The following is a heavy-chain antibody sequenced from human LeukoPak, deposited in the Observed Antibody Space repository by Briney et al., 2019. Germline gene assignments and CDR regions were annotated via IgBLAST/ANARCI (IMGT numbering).Heavy chain of an antibody. D-gene: IGHD2-8*02. CDR2: MNPNSGNT. Sequence: ASVKVSCKASGYTFTSHDINWVRQATGQGLEWMGWMNPNSGNTGYAQKFQDRVTMTRNTSISTAYMELSSLRSEDTAVYYCARGSIRVLGHYYYYGMDVWGQGTTVTVSS. J-gene: IGHJ6*02. CDR1: GYTFTSHD. CDR3: ARGSIRVLGHYYYYGMDV. V-gene: IGHV1-8*01.